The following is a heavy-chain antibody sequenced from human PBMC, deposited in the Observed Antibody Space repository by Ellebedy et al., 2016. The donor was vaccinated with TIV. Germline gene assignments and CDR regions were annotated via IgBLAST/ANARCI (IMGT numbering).Heavy chain of an antibody. J-gene: IGHJ2*01. V-gene: IGHV3-13*04. Sequence: GGSLRLXXAASGFTFSTYDLHWVRHAPGKGLEWVSAIGKFGDTYYPASVKGRFTISRDNARNSLYLQMNSLTAGDTAVYYCVRETLDVGGPGGDWYFDLWGRGTLVTVSS. CDR3: VRETLDVGGPGGDWYFDL. D-gene: IGHD2-21*01. CDR2: IGKFGDT. CDR1: GFTFSTYD.